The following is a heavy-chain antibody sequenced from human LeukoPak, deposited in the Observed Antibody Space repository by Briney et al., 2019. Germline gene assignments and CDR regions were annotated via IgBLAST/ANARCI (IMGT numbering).Heavy chain of an antibody. CDR2: IYYSGST. J-gene: IGHJ4*02. D-gene: IGHD3-22*01. V-gene: IGHV4-39*07. CDR1: GGSISSTNYY. Sequence: SETLSLTCTVSGGSISSTNYYWAWIRQPPGKGLEWIGSIYYSGSTYYNPSPSLKSRVTMSIDTSKNQFSLKLSSVTAADTAVYYCARVPQKIYYDSSGYFDYWGQGTLVTVSS. CDR3: ARVPQKIYYDSSGYFDY.